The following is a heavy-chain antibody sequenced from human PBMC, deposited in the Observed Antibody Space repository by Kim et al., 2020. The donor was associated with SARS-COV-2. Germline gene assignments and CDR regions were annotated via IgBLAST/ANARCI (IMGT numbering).Heavy chain of an antibody. J-gene: IGHJ6*02. Sequence: ASVKVSCKASGYTFTSYAMHWVRQAPGQRLEWMGWINTSNGNTKYSQKFQGRVAITRDTSASTAYMQLSSLRSEDTAVYYCARDRRSGWSYYYYYGMDVWGQGTTVTVSS. CDR1: GYTFTSYA. D-gene: IGHD3-3*01. V-gene: IGHV1-3*04. CDR2: INTSNGNT. CDR3: ARDRRSGWSYYYYYGMDV.